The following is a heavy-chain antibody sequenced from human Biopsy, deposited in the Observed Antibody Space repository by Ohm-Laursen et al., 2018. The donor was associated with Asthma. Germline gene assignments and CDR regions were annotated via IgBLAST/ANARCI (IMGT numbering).Heavy chain of an antibody. V-gene: IGHV1-3*04. CDR1: GYNFISFA. D-gene: IGHD3-9*01. CDR2: VNTGNGDT. CDR3: ARTYYDFLTGQVKDVFGV. J-gene: IGHJ3*01. Sequence: ASVKVSCKDSGYNFISFAIHWVRQAPGQRLEWMGWVNTGNGDTKYSQKFQGRVTINRDTSASTAYMELRSLRSEDTATYYCARTYYDFLTGQVKDVFGVWGQGTMVTVSS.